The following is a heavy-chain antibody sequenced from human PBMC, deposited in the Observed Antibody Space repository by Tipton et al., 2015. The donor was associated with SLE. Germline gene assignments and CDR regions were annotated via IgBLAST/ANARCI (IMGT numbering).Heavy chain of an antibody. CDR1: GGSIRSGGYS. V-gene: IGHV4-61*02. CDR3: ARELDAFDI. J-gene: IGHJ3*02. CDR2: FYSGYT. Sequence: TLSLTCTVSGGSIRSGGYSWNWIRQPAGKGLEWIGRFYSGYTTYNPSLNSRATMSVDTSKNQFSLKLISVTAADTAVYYCARELDAFDIWGQGTMVTVS.